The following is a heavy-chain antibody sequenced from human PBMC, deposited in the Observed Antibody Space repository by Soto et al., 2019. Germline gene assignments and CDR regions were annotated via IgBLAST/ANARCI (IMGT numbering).Heavy chain of an antibody. CDR3: ARDLGGVLMALDP. V-gene: IGHV1-18*04. Sequence: QVQLVQSGAEVKKPGASVKVSCKTSGYTFTNYPITWVRQAPGQGLEWVGWISAYSGSTNYAQNLQGRVTMTTDTFTSTVYIGQRSLRYDDTAVYYCARDLGGVLMALDPWGQGTLVIVSS. CDR2: ISAYSGST. J-gene: IGHJ5*02. CDR1: GYTFTNYP. D-gene: IGHD2-8*01.